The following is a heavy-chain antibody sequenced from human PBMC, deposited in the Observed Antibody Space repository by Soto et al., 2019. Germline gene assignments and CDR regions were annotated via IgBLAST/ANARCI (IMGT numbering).Heavy chain of an antibody. CDR3: EKKLAGPVAAGPDY. CDR2: ISYDGSNI. V-gene: IGHV3-30*18. D-gene: IGHD6-13*01. J-gene: IGHJ4*02. Sequence: WGSLRLSCASSGSAFTVYGMHWVRQAPGKGLEWVAVISYDGSNIYYGDSVKGRFTISRDNPKNTLYLQMNSLRAEDSAVYYSEKKLAGPVAAGPDYWGQGTLVTVSS. CDR1: GSAFTVYG.